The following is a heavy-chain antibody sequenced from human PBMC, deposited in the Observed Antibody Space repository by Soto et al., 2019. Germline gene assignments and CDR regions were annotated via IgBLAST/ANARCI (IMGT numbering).Heavy chain of an antibody. J-gene: IGHJ4*02. CDR2: ISSTTNYR. V-gene: IGHV3-21*06. CDR3: ARESEDLTSNFDY. Sequence: GPLRLTWAAAGFTFTGYRVNWVRQAPGKGLELVSSISSTTNYRYYGDSRKGRFTISRDNAKNSLYLEMNSLRAEDTSVYYGARESEDLTSNFDYWGQGTLVTVS. CDR1: GFTFTGYR.